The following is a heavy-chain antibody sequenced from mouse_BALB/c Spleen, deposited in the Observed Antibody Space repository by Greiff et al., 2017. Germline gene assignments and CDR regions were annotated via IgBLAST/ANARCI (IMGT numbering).Heavy chain of an antibody. CDR1: GYTFTSYW. J-gene: IGHJ2*01. CDR3: ARGAPTVVFDY. Sequence: QVQLKESGAELAKPGASVKMSCKASGYTFTSYWMHWVKQRPGQGLEWIGYINPSTGYTEYNQKFKDKATLTADKSSSTAYMQLSSLTSEDSAVYYCARGAPTVVFDYWGQGTTLTVSS. V-gene: IGHV1-7*01. D-gene: IGHD1-1*01. CDR2: INPSTGYT.